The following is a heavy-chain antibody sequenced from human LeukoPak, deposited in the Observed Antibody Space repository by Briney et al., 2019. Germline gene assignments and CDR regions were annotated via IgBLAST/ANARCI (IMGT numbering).Heavy chain of an antibody. J-gene: IGHJ3*02. V-gene: IGHV3-21*01. D-gene: IGHD1-26*01. CDR1: GFTFSSYS. CDR2: ISSSSSYI. Sequence: GGSLRLSCAASGFTFSSYSINWVRQAPGQGLEWVSSISSSSSYIYYADSVKGRFTISRDNAKNSLYLQMNSLRAEDTAVYYCARDPREDGSAFDIWGQGTMVTVSS. CDR3: ARDPREDGSAFDI.